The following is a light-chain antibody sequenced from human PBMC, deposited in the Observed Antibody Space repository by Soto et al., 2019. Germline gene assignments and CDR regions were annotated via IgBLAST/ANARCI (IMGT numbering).Light chain of an antibody. Sequence: QSVLTQPASVSGSPGQSITISCTGTSSDVGGYNYVSWYQQHPGKAPKLIICEVSNRPSGVSNRFSGSKSGITASLTISGLQAEDEADYFCSSYTSSSTRVFGTGTKVTVL. CDR1: SSDVGGYNY. CDR2: EVS. CDR3: SSYTSSSTRV. J-gene: IGLJ1*01. V-gene: IGLV2-14*01.